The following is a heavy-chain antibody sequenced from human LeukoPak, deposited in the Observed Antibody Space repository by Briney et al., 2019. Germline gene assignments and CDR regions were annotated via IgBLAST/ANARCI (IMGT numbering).Heavy chain of an antibody. D-gene: IGHD1-14*01. Sequence: GGSLRLSCAASGFTFSSYSMNWVRQAPGKGLEWVSYISSSSSTIYYADSVKGRFTISRDNAKNSLYLQMNSLRAEDTAVYYCARPKSRNQLARGWFDPWGQGTLVTVSS. V-gene: IGHV3-48*01. CDR1: GFTFSSYS. CDR3: ARPKSRNQLARGWFDP. CDR2: ISSSSSTI. J-gene: IGHJ5*02.